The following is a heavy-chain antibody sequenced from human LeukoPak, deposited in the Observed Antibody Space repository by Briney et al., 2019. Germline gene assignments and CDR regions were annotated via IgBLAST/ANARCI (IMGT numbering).Heavy chain of an antibody. J-gene: IGHJ5*02. CDR2: FHRGRI. CDR1: GYPIGLDYY. D-gene: IGHD6-13*01. CDR3: ARRAASSWGSNWFDP. Sequence: SETLSLTCKVSGYPIGLDYYWVWIRQAPGRGLQWIGGFHRGRIQYNSALKSRVTISIDSSKNQFSLKLSSVTAADTAVYYCARRAASSWGSNWFDPWGQGTLVTVSS. V-gene: IGHV4-38-2*02.